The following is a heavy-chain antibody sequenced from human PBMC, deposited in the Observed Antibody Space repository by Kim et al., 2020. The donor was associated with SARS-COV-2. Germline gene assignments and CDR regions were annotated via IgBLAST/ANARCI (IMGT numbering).Heavy chain of an antibody. Sequence: SETLSLTCTVSGGSISSSSYYWGWIRQPPGKGLEWIGSIYYSGSTYYNPSLKSRVTISVDTSKNQFSLKLRSVTAADTAVYYCARTAKIVVVADYWGQGT. D-gene: IGHD3-22*01. CDR1: GGSISSSSYY. CDR2: IYYSGST. CDR3: ARTAKIVVVADY. J-gene: IGHJ4*02. V-gene: IGHV4-39*07.